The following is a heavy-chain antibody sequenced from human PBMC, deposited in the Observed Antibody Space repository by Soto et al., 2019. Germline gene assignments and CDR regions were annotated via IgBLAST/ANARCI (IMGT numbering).Heavy chain of an antibody. CDR1: GFMFGNAW. Sequence: GGSLRLSCAPSGFMFGNAWMNWVRQAPGKGLEWVGRIKSKTDGGTTDYAAPVKGRFTISRDDSKNTLYLQMNSLKTEDTAVYYCTTGVGYYYYYGMDVWGQGTTVTVSS. CDR2: IKSKTDGGTT. D-gene: IGHD3-10*01. V-gene: IGHV3-15*07. CDR3: TTGVGYYYYYGMDV. J-gene: IGHJ6*02.